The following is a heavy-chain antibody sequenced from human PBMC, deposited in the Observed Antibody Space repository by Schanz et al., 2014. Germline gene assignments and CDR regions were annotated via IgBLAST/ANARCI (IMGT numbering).Heavy chain of an antibody. CDR1: GFTFSTYA. CDR3: AKDYRTGAIDY. Sequence: EVQLLESGGALVQPGGSLRLSCSASGFTFSTYAMSWVRQAPGKGLEWVSAINGNGGITYYADPVKGRFTISRDNSKNTLFLQMNSLRAEDTAVYYCAKDYRTGAIDYWGQGTLVTVSS. V-gene: IGHV3-23*01. D-gene: IGHD7-27*01. J-gene: IGHJ4*02. CDR2: INGNGGIT.